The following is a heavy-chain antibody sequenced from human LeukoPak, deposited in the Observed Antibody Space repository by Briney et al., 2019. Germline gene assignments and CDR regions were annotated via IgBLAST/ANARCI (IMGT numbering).Heavy chain of an antibody. CDR3: ARRLRPGSYDDY. Sequence: SETLSLTCAVYGGSFSTYYWSWIRQSPGKGLEWIGYIYYSGSTNYNPSLKSRVTISVDTSKNQFSLKLSSVTAADTAVYYCARRLRPGSYDDYWGQGTLVTVSS. CDR2: IYYSGST. V-gene: IGHV4-59*08. J-gene: IGHJ4*02. D-gene: IGHD1-26*01. CDR1: GGSFSTYY.